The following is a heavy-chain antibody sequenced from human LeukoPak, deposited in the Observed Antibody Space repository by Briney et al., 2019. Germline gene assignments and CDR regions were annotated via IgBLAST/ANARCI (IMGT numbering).Heavy chain of an antibody. Sequence: GESLKISCKGSGYTFSSYWIGWVRQMPGKGLEWMGVIYPDDSDTRYSPSFQGQVTISADKSITTAYLQWSSLKASDSAMYYCGRLAGLYSSSRSGSYFDSWGQGTPVTVSS. CDR1: GYTFSSYW. J-gene: IGHJ4*02. V-gene: IGHV5-51*01. D-gene: IGHD6-13*01. CDR2: IYPDDSDT. CDR3: GRLAGLYSSSRSGSYFDS.